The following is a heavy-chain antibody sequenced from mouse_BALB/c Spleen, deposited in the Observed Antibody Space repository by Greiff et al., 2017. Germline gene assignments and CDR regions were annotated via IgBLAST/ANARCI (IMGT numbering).Heavy chain of an antibody. J-gene: IGHJ3*01. Sequence: QVQLKESGPGLVAPSQSLSITCTVSGFSLTSYGVHWVRQPPGKGLEWLGVIWAGGSTNYNSALMSRLSISKDNSKSQVFLKMNSLQTDDTAMYYCASPTGYRYAWFAYWGQGTLVTVSA. CDR2: IWAGGST. V-gene: IGHV2-9*02. D-gene: IGHD2-14*01. CDR1: GFSLTSYG. CDR3: ASPTGYRYAWFAY.